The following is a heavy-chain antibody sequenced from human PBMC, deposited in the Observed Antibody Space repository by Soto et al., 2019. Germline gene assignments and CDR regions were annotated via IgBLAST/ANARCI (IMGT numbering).Heavy chain of an antibody. CDR3: ARHGGATYFDY. CDR2: IYYSGIT. J-gene: IGHJ4*02. CDR1: VRPINIRSYC. Sequence: PSETPSLTCTFSVRPINIRSYCWGWIRQSPGKGLEWIGSIYYSGITYYNPSLKSRVNISVDTSKNQFSLRLSSVTAADTAVYYCARHGGATYFDYWGQGTMVTVSS. D-gene: IGHD1-26*01. V-gene: IGHV4-39*01.